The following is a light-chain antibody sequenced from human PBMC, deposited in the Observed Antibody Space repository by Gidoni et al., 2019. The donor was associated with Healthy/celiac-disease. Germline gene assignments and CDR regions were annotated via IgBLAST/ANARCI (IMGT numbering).Light chain of an antibody. V-gene: IGLV2-23*02. CDR2: EVS. CDR3: CSYAGSSLKV. CDR1: SSDVGSYNL. Sequence: QSALTQPASVSGSPGQSITISCTGTSSDVGSYNLVSWYQQHPGKAPKLMIYEVSKRPSGGSNRFSGSKSGNTASLTISGLQAEDEADYYCCSYAGSSLKVFGGGTKLTVL. J-gene: IGLJ3*02.